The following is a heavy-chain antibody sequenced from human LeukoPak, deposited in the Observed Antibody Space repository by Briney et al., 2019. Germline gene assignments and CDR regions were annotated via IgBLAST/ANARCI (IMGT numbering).Heavy chain of an antibody. CDR3: ARDSYGGNFDD. J-gene: IGHJ4*02. V-gene: IGHV4-39*07. CDR1: GGSISSSSYY. D-gene: IGHD4-23*01. CDR2: IYYSGST. Sequence: SETLSLTCTVSGGSISSSSYYWGWIRQPPGKGLEWIGSIYYSGSTYYNPSLKSRVTISVDTSKNQFSLKLSSVTAADTAVYYCARDSYGGNFDDWGQGTLVTVSS.